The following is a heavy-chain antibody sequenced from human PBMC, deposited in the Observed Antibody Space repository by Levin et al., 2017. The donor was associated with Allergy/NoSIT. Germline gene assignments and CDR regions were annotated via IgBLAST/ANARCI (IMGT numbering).Heavy chain of an antibody. D-gene: IGHD2-15*01. V-gene: IGHV3-53*01. J-gene: IGHJ4*02. Sequence: PGGSLRLSCAASGFTVSSNYMSWVRQAPGKGLEWVSVIYSGGSTYYADSVKGRFTISRDNSKNTLYLQMNSLRAEDTAVYYCARLLSNLGYCSGGSCFEYYFDYWGQGTLVTVSS. CDR3: ARLLSNLGYCSGGSCFEYYFDY. CDR2: IYSGGST. CDR1: GFTVSSNY.